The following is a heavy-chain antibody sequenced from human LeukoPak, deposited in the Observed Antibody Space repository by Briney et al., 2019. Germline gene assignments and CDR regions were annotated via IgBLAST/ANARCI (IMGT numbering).Heavy chain of an antibody. CDR2: INHSGST. CDR3: GGRRYYGSGSYYYFDY. D-gene: IGHD3-10*01. CDR1: GGSFSGYY. J-gene: IGHJ4*02. Sequence: SETLSLTCAVYGGSFSGYYWSWIRQPPGKGLEWIGEINHSGSTNYNPSLKSRVTISVDTSKNQFSLKLSSVTAAGTAVYYCGGRRYYGSGSYYYFDYWGQGTLVTVSS. V-gene: IGHV4-34*01.